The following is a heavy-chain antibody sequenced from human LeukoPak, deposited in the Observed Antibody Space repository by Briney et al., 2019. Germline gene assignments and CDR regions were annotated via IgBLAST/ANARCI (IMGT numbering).Heavy chain of an antibody. CDR2: IYTSGST. J-gene: IGHJ4*02. V-gene: IGHV4-4*07. CDR1: GGSISSYY. CDR3: ARHTGGSYGSESYYRVFDY. D-gene: IGHD3-10*01. Sequence: PSETLSLTCTVSGGSISSYYWSWIRQPAGKGLEWIGRIYTSGSTNYNPSLKSRVTMSVDTSKNQFSLKLSSVTAADTAVYYCARHTGGSYGSESYYRVFDYWGQGTLVTVSS.